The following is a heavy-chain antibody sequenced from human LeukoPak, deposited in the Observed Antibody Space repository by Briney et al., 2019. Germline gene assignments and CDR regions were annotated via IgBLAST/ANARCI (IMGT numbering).Heavy chain of an antibody. D-gene: IGHD6-13*01. J-gene: IGHJ4*02. CDR2: INSDGSST. CDR1: GFTFSSYW. V-gene: IGHV3-74*01. Sequence: GGSLRLSRAASGFTFSSYWMHWVRQVPGKGLVWVSRINSDGSSTSYADSVKGRFTISRDNDKNTLYLQMKSLRAEDTAVYYCAREAGGRELEWGQGTLVTVSS. CDR3: AREAGGRELE.